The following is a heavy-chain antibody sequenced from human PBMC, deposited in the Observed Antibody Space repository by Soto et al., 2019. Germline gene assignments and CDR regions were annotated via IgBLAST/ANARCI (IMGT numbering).Heavy chain of an antibody. Sequence: QVQLVESGGGVVQPGRSLRLSCAASGFTFSSHGMHWVRQAPDKGLEWVAVIWYDGSNKYYADSVKGRFTISRDNSNNMLYLEMNNLRAEDTAVYYCARWGNWKVADNWGQGTLVTVSS. V-gene: IGHV3-33*01. D-gene: IGHD3-16*01. J-gene: IGHJ4*02. CDR3: ARWGNWKVADN. CDR1: GFTFSSHG. CDR2: IWYDGSNK.